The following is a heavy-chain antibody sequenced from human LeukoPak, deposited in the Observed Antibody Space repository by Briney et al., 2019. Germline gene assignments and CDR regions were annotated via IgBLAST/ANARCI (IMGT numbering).Heavy chain of an antibody. D-gene: IGHD3-10*01. J-gene: IGHJ4*02. CDR3: ARDSPYYYGSGSYYLDY. V-gene: IGHV3-7*01. CDR1: GFTFSSYW. Sequence: HTGGSLRLSCAASGFTFSSYWMSWVRQAPGKGLEWVANIKQDGSEKYYVDSVKGRFTISRDNAKNSLYLQMNSLRAEDTAVYYCARDSPYYYGSGSYYLDYWGQGTLVTVSS. CDR2: IKQDGSEK.